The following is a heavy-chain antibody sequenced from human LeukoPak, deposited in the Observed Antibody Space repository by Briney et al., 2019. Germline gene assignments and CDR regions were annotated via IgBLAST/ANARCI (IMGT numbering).Heavy chain of an antibody. D-gene: IGHD5-12*01. V-gene: IGHV3-7*01. CDR1: GFSFREHW. J-gene: IGHJ4*02. CDR3: TRGDRGYAESLY. Sequence: GGSLRLSCTVSGFSFREHWMSWVRQAPGKGLEWVGNIKEDGNEDYYVDSVEGRFVIFRDNAKNSLYLQMHSLRAEDTAVYYCTRGDRGYAESLYWGRGALVTVSS. CDR2: IKEDGNED.